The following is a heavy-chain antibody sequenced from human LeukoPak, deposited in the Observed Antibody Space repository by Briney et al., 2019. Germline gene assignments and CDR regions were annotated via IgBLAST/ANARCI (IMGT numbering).Heavy chain of an antibody. CDR2: IYTSGST. V-gene: IGHV4-4*07. Sequence: SETLSLTCTVSGGSISSYYWSWIRQPAGKGLEWIGRIYTSGSTNYNPSLKSRVTMSVDTSKNQFSLKLSSVTAADTAVYYCARDRYYDSSGSDAFDIWGQGTMVTVSS. CDR3: ARDRYYDSSGSDAFDI. D-gene: IGHD3-22*01. J-gene: IGHJ3*02. CDR1: GGSISSYY.